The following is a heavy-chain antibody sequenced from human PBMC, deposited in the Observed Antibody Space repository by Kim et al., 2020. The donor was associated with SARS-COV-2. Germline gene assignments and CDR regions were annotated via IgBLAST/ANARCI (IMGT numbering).Heavy chain of an antibody. V-gene: IGHV3-23*01. J-gene: IGHJ6*02. CDR1: GFTFSSYA. D-gene: IGHD6-13*01. CDR2: ISGSGGST. CDR3: AKKLHPGEWRSSSWAQAWYYYYGMDV. Sequence: GGSLRLSCAASGFTFSSYAMSWVRQAPGKGLEWVSAISGSGGSTYYADSVKGRFTISRDNSKNTLYLQMNSLRAEDTAVYYCAKKLHPGEWRSSSWAQAWYYYYGMDVWGQVTTVTVSS.